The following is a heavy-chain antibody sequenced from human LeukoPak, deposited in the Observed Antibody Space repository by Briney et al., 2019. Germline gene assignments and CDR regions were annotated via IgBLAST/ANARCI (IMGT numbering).Heavy chain of an antibody. CDR3: ARFIRAELVAYCGGDCYSDAFDI. J-gene: IGHJ3*02. Sequence: ASVKVSCKASGYTFTSYGISWVRQAPGQGLEWMGWISAYNGNTNYAQKLQGRVTMTTDTSTSTAYMELRSLRSDDTAVYYCARFIRAELVAYCGGDCYSDAFDIWGQGTMVTVSS. V-gene: IGHV1-18*01. D-gene: IGHD2-21*02. CDR1: GYTFTSYG. CDR2: ISAYNGNT.